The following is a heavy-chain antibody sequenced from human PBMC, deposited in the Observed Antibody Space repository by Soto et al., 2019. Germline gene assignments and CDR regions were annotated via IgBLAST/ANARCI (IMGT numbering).Heavy chain of an antibody. Sequence: QVQLVQSGAEVKKPGSSVKVSCKASGGTFSSYTISWVRQAPGQGLEWMGRIIPILGIANYAQKFQGRVTITADKSTSTAYMELSSLRSEDTAVYYCARDLERSDALDIWGQGTMVTVSS. CDR2: IIPILGIA. V-gene: IGHV1-69*08. CDR1: GGTFSSYT. CDR3: ARDLERSDALDI. D-gene: IGHD1-1*01. J-gene: IGHJ3*02.